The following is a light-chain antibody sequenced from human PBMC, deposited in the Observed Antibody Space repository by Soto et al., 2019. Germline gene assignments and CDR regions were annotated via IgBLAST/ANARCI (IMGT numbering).Light chain of an antibody. CDR3: QQYNNWPWT. V-gene: IGKV3-15*01. J-gene: IGKJ1*01. CDR1: QSVRSN. Sequence: EIVMTQSPATLSVSPGERATLSCRASQSVRSNLAWYQQKPGQAPRLLIYGASTRATGIPAKFSGSGSGTEFTLTISSLQSEDSAVYYCQQYNNWPWTFGQGPKVEIK. CDR2: GAS.